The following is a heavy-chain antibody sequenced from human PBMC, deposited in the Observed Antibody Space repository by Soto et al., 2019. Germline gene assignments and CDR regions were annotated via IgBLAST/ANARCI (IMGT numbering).Heavy chain of an antibody. J-gene: IGHJ5*02. CDR2: ISAYNGNT. Sequence: ASVKVSCKASGYTFTSYGISWVRQAPGQGLEWMGWISAYNGNTNYAQKLQGRVTMTTDTSTSTAYMELRSLRSDDTAVYYCARDRRYSSSWYGNWFDPWGQGTLVTVSS. CDR1: GYTFTSYG. CDR3: ARDRRYSSSWYGNWFDP. D-gene: IGHD6-13*01. V-gene: IGHV1-18*01.